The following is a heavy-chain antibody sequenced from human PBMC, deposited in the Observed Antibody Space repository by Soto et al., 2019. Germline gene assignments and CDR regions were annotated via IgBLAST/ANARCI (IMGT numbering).Heavy chain of an antibody. D-gene: IGHD3-10*01. CDR3: ARDQGHYYGSGSYYDY. CDR2: IYYSGST. V-gene: IGHV4-31*03. CDR1: GGSISSGGYY. Sequence: QVQLQESGPGLVKPSQTLSLTCTVSGGSISSGGYYWSWIRQHPGKGLEWIGSIYYSGSTYYNPSLKSRVTLSVDTSKNQSSLKLSSVTAADTAVYYCARDQGHYYGSGSYYDYWGQGTLVTVSS. J-gene: IGHJ4*02.